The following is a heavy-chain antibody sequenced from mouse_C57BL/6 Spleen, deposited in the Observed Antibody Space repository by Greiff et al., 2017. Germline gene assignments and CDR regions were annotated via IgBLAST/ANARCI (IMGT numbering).Heavy chain of an antibody. D-gene: IGHD1-1*01. CDR1: GYTFTSYW. Sequence: QVQLQQPGAELVRPGSSVKLSCKASGYTFTSYWMHWVKPRPIQGLEWIGNIDPSDSETHYNQKFKDKATLTVDKSSSTAYMQLSSLTSEDSAVYYCARRWTVVSGGYFDVWGTGTTVTVSS. CDR2: IDPSDSET. V-gene: IGHV1-52*01. J-gene: IGHJ1*03. CDR3: ARRWTVVSGGYFDV.